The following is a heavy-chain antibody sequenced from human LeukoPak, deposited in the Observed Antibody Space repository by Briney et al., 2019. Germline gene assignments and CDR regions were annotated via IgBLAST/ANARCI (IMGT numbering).Heavy chain of an antibody. Sequence: ASVKVSCKASGYTFSSYDINWVRQATGQGLEWIGWMSPNSGDTGYAQKFQDRVTMTRNTSINTAYMELSSLRSEDTGVYYCAMCPPGSSSSDYWGQGTLVTVS. V-gene: IGHV1-8*01. CDR1: GYTFSSYD. D-gene: IGHD6-13*01. CDR2: MSPNSGDT. CDR3: AMCPPGSSSSDY. J-gene: IGHJ4*02.